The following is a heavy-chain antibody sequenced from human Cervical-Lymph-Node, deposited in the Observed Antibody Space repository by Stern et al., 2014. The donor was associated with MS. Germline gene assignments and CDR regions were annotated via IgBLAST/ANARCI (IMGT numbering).Heavy chain of an antibody. CDR1: GFSLSDYG. J-gene: IGHJ4*02. CDR2: ICATSSYI. Sequence: EVQLVESGGGLVKPGGSLRLSCAASGFSLSDYGMNWVRPAPGKGLEWVSSICATSSYIYYADALRGRFTISRDNAKNSVYLQMNSLRAEDTAMYYCARGGDYYGDSAHWGQGAPVTVSS. V-gene: IGHV3-21*01. D-gene: IGHD3-10*01. CDR3: ARGGDYYGDSAH.